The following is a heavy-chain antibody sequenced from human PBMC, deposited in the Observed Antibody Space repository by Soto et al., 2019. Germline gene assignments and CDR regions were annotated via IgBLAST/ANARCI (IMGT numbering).Heavy chain of an antibody. CDR2: ISWNSADI. CDR3: SRDPLVAGMSAAGD. D-gene: IGHD6-13*01. Sequence: EVQLVESGGGLVQPGRSLRLSCAASGFTFHNYAMHWVRQAPGKGLEWVAGISWNSADIGYADSVKRRFTISRDNAKNPLYLQMIRLRAEDTALYCCSRDPLVAGMSAAGDCGEGTLVTVSS. V-gene: IGHV3-9*01. CDR1: GFTFHNYA. J-gene: IGHJ4*02.